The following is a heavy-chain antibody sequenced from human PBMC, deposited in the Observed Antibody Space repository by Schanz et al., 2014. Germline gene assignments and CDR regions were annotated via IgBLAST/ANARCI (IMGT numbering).Heavy chain of an antibody. D-gene: IGHD6-19*01. CDR1: GFTFSSYA. CDR3: AKCIGWYGRCAFDI. Sequence: EVQLLESGGGLVQPGGSLRLSCAVSGFTFSSYAMSWVRQAPGKGLEWVSTISGGGGGYRPYADSVKGRFTISRDNSINTLSLQMNSLSADDTAVYYCAKCIGWYGRCAFDIWGQGTMVTVSS. CDR2: ISGGGGGYR. J-gene: IGHJ3*02. V-gene: IGHV3-23*01.